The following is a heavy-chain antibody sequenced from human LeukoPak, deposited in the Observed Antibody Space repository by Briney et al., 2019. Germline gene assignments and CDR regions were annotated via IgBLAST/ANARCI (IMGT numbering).Heavy chain of an antibody. Sequence: GGSLRLSCAASGFTFSSYSMNWVRQAPGKGLEWVSYISSTGTDRYYADSVKGRFTISRDNAQRSLYLQMNSLGAEDTAVYYCARDPTGGAYNWFDPWGQGTLVTVSS. CDR3: ARDPTGGAYNWFDP. D-gene: IGHD7-27*01. V-gene: IGHV3-21*05. J-gene: IGHJ5*02. CDR2: ISSTGTDR. CDR1: GFTFSSYS.